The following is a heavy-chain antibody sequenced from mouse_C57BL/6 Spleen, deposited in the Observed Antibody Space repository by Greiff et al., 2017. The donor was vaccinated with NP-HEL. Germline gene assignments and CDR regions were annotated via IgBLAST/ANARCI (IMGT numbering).Heavy chain of an antibody. Sequence: EVHLVESGGGLVKPGGSLKLSCAASGFTFSDYGMHWVRQAPEKGLEWVAYISSGSSTIYYADTVKGRFTISRDNAKNTLFLQMTSLMSEDTAMYYCAREPYYGSRGWYFGVWGTGTTVTVSS. D-gene: IGHD1-1*01. CDR1: GFTFSDYG. CDR3: AREPYYGSRGWYFGV. V-gene: IGHV5-17*01. J-gene: IGHJ1*03. CDR2: ISSGSSTI.